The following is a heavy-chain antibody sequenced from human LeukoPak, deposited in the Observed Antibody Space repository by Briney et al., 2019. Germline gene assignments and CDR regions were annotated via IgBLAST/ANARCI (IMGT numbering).Heavy chain of an antibody. D-gene: IGHD3-10*01. CDR2: ISGSGGRP. Sequence: PGGSLRHSCAASGFTFSRNAMTWFGQAPGKGLEWVSAISGSGGRPYYADSVKGRFTISRDNSKNTLYLQMNSLRAEDTAVYYCPKVPLVRGLTYDYWGQGTLVTVSS. V-gene: IGHV3-23*01. CDR1: GFTFSRNA. CDR3: PKVPLVRGLTYDY. J-gene: IGHJ4*02.